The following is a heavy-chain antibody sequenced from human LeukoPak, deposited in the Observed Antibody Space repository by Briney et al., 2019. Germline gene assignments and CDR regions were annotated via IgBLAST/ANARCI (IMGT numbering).Heavy chain of an antibody. CDR3: ALEYIVVVPAAFDY. CDR1: GYTFTSYG. Sequence: ASVKVSCKASGYTFTSYGISWVRQAPGQGLEWMGWISAYNGNTNYAQKLQGRVTMTTDTSTSTAYMELRSLRSDDTAVYYCALEYIVVVPAAFDYWGQGTLVTVSS. V-gene: IGHV1-18*01. CDR2: ISAYNGNT. D-gene: IGHD2-2*01. J-gene: IGHJ4*02.